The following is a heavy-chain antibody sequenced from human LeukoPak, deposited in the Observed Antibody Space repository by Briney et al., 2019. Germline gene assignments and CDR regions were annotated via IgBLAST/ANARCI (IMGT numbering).Heavy chain of an antibody. V-gene: IGHV3-23*01. CDR1: GFTFSSYA. J-gene: IGHJ2*01. CDR2: ISGSGGST. CDR3: AKDQGIAVAAYWYFDL. Sequence: PGGSLRLSCAASGFTFSSYAMSWVRQAPGKGLEWVSAISGSGGSTYYADSVKGRFTISRDNSKNTLYLQMNSLRAEDTAVYYCAKDQGIAVAAYWYFDLWGRGTLVTVSS. D-gene: IGHD6-19*01.